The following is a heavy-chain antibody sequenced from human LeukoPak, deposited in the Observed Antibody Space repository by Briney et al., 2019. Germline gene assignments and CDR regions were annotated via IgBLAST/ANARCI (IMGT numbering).Heavy chain of an antibody. CDR3: TRWITRSSLDY. CDR1: GFSFSNYN. V-gene: IGHV3-49*04. J-gene: IGHJ4*02. CDR2: IRSKAYGGTT. Sequence: PGGSLRLSCEASGFSFSNYNMDWVRQAPGKGLEWVGFIRSKAYGGTTEYAASVKGRFTISRDDSKSTAYLQMDGLKTDDTAVYYCTRWITRSSLDYWGQGTLVTVSS. D-gene: IGHD2-2*01.